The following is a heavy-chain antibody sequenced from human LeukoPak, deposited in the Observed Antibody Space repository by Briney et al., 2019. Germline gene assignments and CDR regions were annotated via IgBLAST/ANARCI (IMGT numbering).Heavy chain of an antibody. Sequence: GGSLRLSCAASGFTFSAYYMSWVRQAPGKGLEWISHITWSGSTIFYADSVKGRFTISRDSAKNSLYLQMSSLRDEDTAVYYCARDAGNSGYGMDVWGQGTTVTVSS. J-gene: IGHJ6*02. CDR3: ARDAGNSGYGMDV. CDR1: GFTFSAYY. D-gene: IGHD5-12*01. CDR2: ITWSGSTI. V-gene: IGHV3-11*04.